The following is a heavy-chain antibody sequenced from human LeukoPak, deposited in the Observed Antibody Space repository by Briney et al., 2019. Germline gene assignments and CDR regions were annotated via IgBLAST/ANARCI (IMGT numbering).Heavy chain of an antibody. V-gene: IGHV3-21*01. D-gene: IGHD5-12*01. CDR3: ASGTRLRQATTAPEAGY. Sequence: KPGGSLRLSCAASGFTLSSYSMNWVRQAPGKGLEWVSSISSSSSYIYYADSVKGRFTISRDNAKNSLYLQMNSLRAEDTAVYYCASGTRLRQATTAPEAGYWGRGTLVTVSS. CDR2: ISSSSSYI. CDR1: GFTLSSYS. J-gene: IGHJ4*02.